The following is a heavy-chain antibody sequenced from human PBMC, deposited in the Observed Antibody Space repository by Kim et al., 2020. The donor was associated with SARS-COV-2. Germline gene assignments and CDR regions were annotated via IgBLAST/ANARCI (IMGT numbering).Heavy chain of an antibody. D-gene: IGHD3-10*01. CDR1: GFTFSIYG. V-gene: IGHV3-30*18. Sequence: GGSLRLSCAASGFTFSIYGMHWVRQAPGKGLEWVAVISYDGSNKYYTDSVKGRFTISRDNSKNTLYLQMNSLRAEDTAVYYCAKDLYGSGCGLDVWGQGTPVTVSS. J-gene: IGHJ6*02. CDR2: ISYDGSNK. CDR3: AKDLYGSGCGLDV.